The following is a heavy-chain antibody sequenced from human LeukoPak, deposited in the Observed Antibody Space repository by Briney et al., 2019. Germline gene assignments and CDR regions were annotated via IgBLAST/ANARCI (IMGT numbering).Heavy chain of an antibody. CDR2: IRYDGSNK. Sequence: GGSLRLSCAASGFTFSSYGMHWVRQAPGKGLEWVAFIRYDGSNKYYADSVKGRFTISRDNSKNTLYLQMNSLRAEDTAVYYCARVYLSGYPDYFDYWGQGTLVTVSS. J-gene: IGHJ4*02. D-gene: IGHD3-22*01. CDR1: GFTFSSYG. CDR3: ARVYLSGYPDYFDY. V-gene: IGHV3-30*02.